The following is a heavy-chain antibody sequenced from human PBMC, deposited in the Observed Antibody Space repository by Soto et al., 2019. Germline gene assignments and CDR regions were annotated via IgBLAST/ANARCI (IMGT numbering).Heavy chain of an antibody. J-gene: IGHJ6*02. D-gene: IGHD6-13*01. V-gene: IGHV4-34*01. CDR3: ARDQIMYSSSWYYYYYGMDV. CDR1: GGSFSGYY. Sequence: QVQLQQWGAGLLKPSETLSLTCAVYGGSFSGYYWSWIRQPPGKGLEWIGEINHSGSTNYNPSLKRRVTLSVDTSKNQFSLKLSSVTAADTAVYYCARDQIMYSSSWYYYYYGMDVWGQGTTVTVSS. CDR2: INHSGST.